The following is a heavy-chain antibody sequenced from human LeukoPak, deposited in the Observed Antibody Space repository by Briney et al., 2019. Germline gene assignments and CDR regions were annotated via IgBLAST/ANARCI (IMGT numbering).Heavy chain of an antibody. J-gene: IGHJ4*02. CDR2: ISSSSSYI. V-gene: IGHV3-21*01. D-gene: IGHD4-17*01. Sequence: GGSLRLSCAASGFTFSSYSMNWVRQAPGKGLEWVSSISSSSSYIYYADSVKGRFTISRDNAKNSLYLQMNSLRAEDTAVYYCVREAGNDYGDYFDYWGQGTLVTVSS. CDR3: VREAGNDYGDYFDY. CDR1: GFTFSSYS.